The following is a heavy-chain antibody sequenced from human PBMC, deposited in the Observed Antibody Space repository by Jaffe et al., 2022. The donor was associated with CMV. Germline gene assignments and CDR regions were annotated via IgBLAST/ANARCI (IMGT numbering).Heavy chain of an antibody. J-gene: IGHJ4*02. CDR1: GGSFSGYY. Sequence: QVQLQQWGAGLLKPSETLSLTCAVYGGSFSGYYWSWIRQPPGKGLEWIGEINHSGSTNYNPSLKSRVTISVDTSKNQFSLKLSSVTAADTAVYYCARAPPRRKGYSYGYRFDYWGQGTLVTVSS. V-gene: IGHV4-34*01. D-gene: IGHD5-18*01. CDR3: ARAPPRRKGYSYGYRFDY. CDR2: INHSGST.